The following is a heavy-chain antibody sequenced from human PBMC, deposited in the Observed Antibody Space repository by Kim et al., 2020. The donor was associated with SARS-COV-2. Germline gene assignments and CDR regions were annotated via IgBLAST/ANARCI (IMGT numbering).Heavy chain of an antibody. D-gene: IGHD1-26*01. CDR1: GGSISSNNW. CDR3: VRVRPRREKYTGSYDAFDI. J-gene: IGHJ3*02. CDR2: ISHSGST. V-gene: IGHV4-4*02. Sequence: SETLSLTCTVSGGSISSNNWWSWVRQAPGKGLEWIGEISHSGSTNYNPSLESRITMSVDKSKSQFFLRLSSVTAADTAVYYCVRVRPRREKYTGSYDAFDIWGLGTMVTVSS.